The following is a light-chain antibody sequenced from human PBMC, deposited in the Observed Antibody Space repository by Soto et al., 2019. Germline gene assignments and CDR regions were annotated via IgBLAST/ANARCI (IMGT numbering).Light chain of an antibody. CDR1: QRVSSNY. CDR2: GAS. Sequence: ERVLTQSPGTLALSPGERATRSCRASQRVSSNYLAWYQQKSGQAPRLLIYGASSRATGIPDRFSGSGSGTDFTLTISRLEPEDFAAYYCQQYGSSPITFGQGTRLEIK. CDR3: QQYGSSPIT. J-gene: IGKJ5*01. V-gene: IGKV3-20*01.